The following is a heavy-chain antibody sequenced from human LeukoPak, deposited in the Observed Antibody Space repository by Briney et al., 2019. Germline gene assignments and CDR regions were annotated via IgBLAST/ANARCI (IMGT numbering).Heavy chain of an antibody. D-gene: IGHD3-22*01. V-gene: IGHV3-23*01. CDR3: AKRKAGGYYYDSSGYGAFDI. CDR2: ISGSGGST. J-gene: IGHJ3*02. CDR1: GFTFSSYA. Sequence: GGSLRLSCAASGFTFSSYAMSWVRQAPGKGLEWVLAISGSGGSTYYADSVKGRFTISRDNSKNTLYLQMNSLRAEDTAVYYCAKRKAGGYYYDSSGYGAFDIWGQGTMVTVSS.